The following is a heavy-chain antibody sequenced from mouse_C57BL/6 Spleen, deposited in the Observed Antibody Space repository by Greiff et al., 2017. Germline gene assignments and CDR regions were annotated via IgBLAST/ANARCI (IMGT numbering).Heavy chain of an antibody. CDR2: IDPSDSYT. Sequence: QVPLQQPGAELVMPGASVKLSCKASGYTFTSYWLHWVKQRPGPGLEWIGEIDPSDSYTNYNQKFKGKSTLTVDQSSSTAYMQLSSLTSEDSAVYYCARSGSTWFAYWGQGTLVTVSA. CDR1: GYTFTSYW. CDR3: ARSGSTWFAY. J-gene: IGHJ3*01. D-gene: IGHD1-1*01. V-gene: IGHV1-69*01.